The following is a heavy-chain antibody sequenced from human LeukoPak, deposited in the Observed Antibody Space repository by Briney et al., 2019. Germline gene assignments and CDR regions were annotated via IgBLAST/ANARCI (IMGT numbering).Heavy chain of an antibody. CDR2: IIWNGGRI. CDR1: GFTFGGYA. V-gene: IGHV3-9*01. J-gene: IGHJ3*01. CDR3: AKDIGGDWTYCTATSCYESAFDV. D-gene: IGHD2-2*01. Sequence: GGSLRLSCEVSGFTFGGYAMHWVRQAPGKGLEWVAGIIWNGGRIGYADSVKGRFLIPRDNARNSLYLQMNSLRPEDTALYYCAKDIGGDWTYCTATSCYESAFDVWGQGTMVTVSS.